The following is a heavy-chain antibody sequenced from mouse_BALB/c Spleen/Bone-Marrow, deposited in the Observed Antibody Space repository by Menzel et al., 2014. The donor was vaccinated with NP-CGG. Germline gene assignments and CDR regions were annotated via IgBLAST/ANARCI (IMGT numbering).Heavy chain of an antibody. D-gene: IGHD2-12*01. V-gene: IGHV1-18*01. Sequence: EVKVVESGAELVKPGASVKISCKASGYTFTDYNMDWVKQSHGKGLEWIGDINPNYDSTSYNQKFKGKATLTVDKSSSTAYMELRSLTSEDTAVYYCARRYCYDSYFDYWGQGTTLTVTS. CDR1: GYTFTDYN. J-gene: IGHJ2*01. CDR2: INPNYDST. CDR3: ARRYCYDSYFDY.